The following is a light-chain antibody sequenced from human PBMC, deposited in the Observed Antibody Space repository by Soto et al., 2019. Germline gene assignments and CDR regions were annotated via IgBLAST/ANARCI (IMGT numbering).Light chain of an antibody. V-gene: IGLV2-14*03. CDR2: DIS. J-gene: IGLJ7*01. CDR1: SSDVGSPYNY. CDR3: SSYTTTDTYV. Sequence: QSVLTQPASVSGSPGQSITISCTGTSSDVGSPYNYVSWFQQHPGKAPKLMIYDISNRPSXXXNXFSGSKSGNTASLTISGLQAEDXGDYYCSSYTTTDTYVFGPGTQLTVL.